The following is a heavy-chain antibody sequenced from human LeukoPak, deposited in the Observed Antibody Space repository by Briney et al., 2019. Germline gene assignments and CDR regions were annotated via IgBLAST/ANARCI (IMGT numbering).Heavy chain of an antibody. Sequence: SGGSLRLSCAASGFTFSTYYMNWVRQAPGKGLEWVSSITTSSSYIYYADSVRGRFTISRDNAKNSLYLQMNSLRAEDTAVYYCARDFRGYDSRLHDYWGQGTLVTVSS. CDR1: GFTFSTYY. V-gene: IGHV3-21*01. CDR2: ITTSSSYI. D-gene: IGHD3-22*01. J-gene: IGHJ4*02. CDR3: ARDFRGYDSRLHDY.